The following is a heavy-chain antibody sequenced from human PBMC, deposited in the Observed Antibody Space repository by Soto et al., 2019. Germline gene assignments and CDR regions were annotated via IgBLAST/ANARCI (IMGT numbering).Heavy chain of an antibody. CDR1: AGSISSYY. J-gene: IGHJ3*02. CDR2: IYYSGST. D-gene: IGHD3-10*01. V-gene: IGHV4-59*01. CDR3: ARRYGSAFDI. Sequence: SETLSLTCTVSAGSISSYYWSWIRQPPGKGLEWIGYIYYSGSTNYNPSLKSRVTISVDTSKNQFSLKLSSVTAADTVVYYCARRYGSAFDIWGQGKMVTVSS.